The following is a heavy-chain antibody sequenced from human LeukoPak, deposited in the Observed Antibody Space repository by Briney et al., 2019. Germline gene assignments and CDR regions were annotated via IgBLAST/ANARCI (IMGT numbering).Heavy chain of an antibody. V-gene: IGHV5-51*01. D-gene: IGHD6-13*01. CDR1: GYSFTSYW. J-gene: IGHJ5*02. CDR2: IYPGDSDT. CDR3: ARLGPRSIAAAGTRWFDP. Sequence: GESLKISCKGSGYSFTSYWIGWVRQMPGKGLEWMGIIYPGDSDTRYSPSFKGQVTISADKSISTAYLQWSSLKASDTAMYYCARLGPRSIAAAGTRWFDPWGQGTLVTVSS.